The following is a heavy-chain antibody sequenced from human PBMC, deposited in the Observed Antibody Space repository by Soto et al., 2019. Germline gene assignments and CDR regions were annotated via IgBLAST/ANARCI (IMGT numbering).Heavy chain of an antibody. CDR1: GAIVTSGENY. V-gene: IGHV4-30-4*01. CDR2: IYDSGIT. J-gene: IGHJ3*01. D-gene: IGHD5-18*01. CDR3: VRNLAHGYTGNV. Sequence: QVQLQESGPGLVKPSQTLSLACSVSGAIVTSGENYWSWVRQPPGRGLEWVGYIYDSGITYYTPGLSSRVTLSLDRPNNEVSLKLSSVTAADTAVYFCVRNLAHGYTGNVCGHGAMVTVSS.